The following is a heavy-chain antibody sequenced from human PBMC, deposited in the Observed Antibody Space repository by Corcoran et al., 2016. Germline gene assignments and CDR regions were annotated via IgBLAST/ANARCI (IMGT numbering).Heavy chain of an antibody. V-gene: IGHV4-34*01. D-gene: IGHD2-15*01. J-gene: IGHJ4*02. CDR1: GGSFSGYY. CDR3: ARGLGYCSGGSCYGFDY. CDR2: INHSGST. Sequence: QVQLQQWGAGLLKPSETLSLTCAVYGGSFSGYYWSWIRQPPGKGLEWIGEINHSGSTNYNPSLKSRVTISVDTSKNQFSLQLSSVTAADTAVYYCARGLGYCSGGSCYGFDYWGQGTLVTVSS.